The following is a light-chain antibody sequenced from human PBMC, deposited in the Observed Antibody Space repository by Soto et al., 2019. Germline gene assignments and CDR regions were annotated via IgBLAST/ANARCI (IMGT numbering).Light chain of an antibody. CDR2: EVT. J-gene: IGLJ1*01. V-gene: IGLV2-14*01. CDR3: NSYTTLSNRV. Sequence: QSALTQPASVSGSPGQSITISCTGTSSDIGAYNYVSWYQQHPGKAPKLLIYEVTNRPSGVSDRFSGSKSGNTASLTISGLQAEDEDNYYCNSYTTLSNRVFGTGTKV. CDR1: SSDIGAYNY.